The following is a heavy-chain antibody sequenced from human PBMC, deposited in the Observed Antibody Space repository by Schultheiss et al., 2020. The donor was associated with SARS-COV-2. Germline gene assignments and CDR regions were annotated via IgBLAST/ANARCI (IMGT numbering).Heavy chain of an antibody. CDR2: ISSSGSTI. Sequence: GESLKISCAASGFTFSDFFMHWLRQAPGKGLEWVSYISSSGSTIYYADSVKGRFTVSRDNAKNSLYVQMNSLRVEDTAVYYCARATYSSSSDFDHWGQGTLVTVSS. D-gene: IGHD6-6*01. CDR1: GFTFSDFF. J-gene: IGHJ4*02. CDR3: ARATYSSSSDFDH. V-gene: IGHV3-11*01.